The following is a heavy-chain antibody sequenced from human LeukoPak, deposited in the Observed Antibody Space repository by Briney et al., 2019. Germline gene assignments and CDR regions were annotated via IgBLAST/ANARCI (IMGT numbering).Heavy chain of an antibody. CDR2: IYYSGST. J-gene: IGHJ4*02. D-gene: IGHD6-19*01. CDR3: ASRPSIAVAVPFDY. CDR1: GGSISSSSYY. Sequence: PSETLSLTCTVSGGSISSSSYYWGWIRQPPGKGLEWIGSIYYSGSTYYNPSLKSRVTISVDTSKNQFSLKLSSVTAADTAVYYCASRPSIAVAVPFDYWGQGTLVTVSS. V-gene: IGHV4-39*07.